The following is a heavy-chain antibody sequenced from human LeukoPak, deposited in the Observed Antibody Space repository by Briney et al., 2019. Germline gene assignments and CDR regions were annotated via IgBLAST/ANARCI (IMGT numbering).Heavy chain of an antibody. CDR3: AKAIMWGSYRRPGWFDP. CDR1: GFTFSSYA. J-gene: IGHJ5*02. CDR2: ISGSGGST. Sequence: LPGGSLRLSCAASGFTFSSYAMSWVRQAPGKGLEWVSAISGSGGSTYYADSGKGRFTISRDNSKNTLYLQMNSLRAEDTAVYYCAKAIMWGSYRRPGWFDPWGQGTLVTVSS. D-gene: IGHD3-16*02. V-gene: IGHV3-23*01.